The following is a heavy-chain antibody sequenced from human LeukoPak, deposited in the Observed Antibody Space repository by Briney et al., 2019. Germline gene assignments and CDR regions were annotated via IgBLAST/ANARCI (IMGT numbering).Heavy chain of an antibody. CDR2: ISHRGDT. V-gene: IGHV4-34*01. CDR3: ARGPTISETGYFDY. J-gene: IGHJ4*03. Sequence: SETLSLTCAVYGGSFSRYYWSWIRQSPGKGLEWIAEISHRGDTNYNPSVKSRVTISVDTSKNQFSLKVTSLTAADTAVYFCARGPTISETGYFDYWGQGTLVTVSS. CDR1: GGSFSRYY. D-gene: IGHD1-1*01.